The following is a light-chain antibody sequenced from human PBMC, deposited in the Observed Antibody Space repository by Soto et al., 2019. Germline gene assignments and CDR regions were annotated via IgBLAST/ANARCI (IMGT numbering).Light chain of an antibody. J-gene: IGKJ2*01. CDR3: HQSYSIPYT. CDR2: AAS. Sequence: DIQMTQSASSLSASVGDRVTITCRASQSISSNLNWHQQKPGKAPKVLIYAASSLQSGVPSRFSGSGSGTDFTLTISSLQPEDFATYYCHQSYSIPYTFGQGTKLEIK. V-gene: IGKV1-39*01. CDR1: QSISSN.